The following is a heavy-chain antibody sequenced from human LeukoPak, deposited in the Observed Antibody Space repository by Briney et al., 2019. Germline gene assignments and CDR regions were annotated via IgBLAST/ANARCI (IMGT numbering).Heavy chain of an antibody. V-gene: IGHV3-7*04. J-gene: IGHJ3*02. D-gene: IGHD1-26*01. CDR1: GFTFSRYY. Sequence: PGGSLRLSCAASGFTFSRYYMTWVRQAPGKGLEWVANIKQDGSEKYYVDSVKGRFTISRDNAKNSLYLQMNSLRAEDTAVYYCARAGGTYYGIAFDIWGQGTMVTVSS. CDR3: ARAGGTYYGIAFDI. CDR2: IKQDGSEK.